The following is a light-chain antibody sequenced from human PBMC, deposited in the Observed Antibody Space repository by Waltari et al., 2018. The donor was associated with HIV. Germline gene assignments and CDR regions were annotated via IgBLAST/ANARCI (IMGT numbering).Light chain of an antibody. Sequence: DVVMTQSPLSLPVNLGQPASIACRSTQSLLYSDGDTYLNWFHQRPGQSPRRLIYKVSNRDSGVPDRFSGSVSGTDFTLKISRVEDEDVGVYDCMQGTHWPPTFGGGTKVEIK. J-gene: IGKJ4*02. CDR1: QSLLYSDGDTY. V-gene: IGKV2-30*01. CDR3: MQGTHWPPT. CDR2: KVS.